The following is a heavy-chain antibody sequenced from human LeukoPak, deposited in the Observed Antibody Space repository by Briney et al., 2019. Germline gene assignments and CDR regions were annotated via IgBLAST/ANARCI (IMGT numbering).Heavy chain of an antibody. V-gene: IGHV4-39*07. Sequence: PSETLSLTCTVSGGSISSSSYYWGWIRQPPGKGLEWIGEINHSGSTNYNPSLKSRVTISVDTSKNQFSLKLSSVTAADTAVYYCARTEGAAAGPVDYWGQGTLVTVSS. CDR1: GGSISSSSYY. CDR2: INHSGST. CDR3: ARTEGAAAGPVDY. D-gene: IGHD6-13*01. J-gene: IGHJ4*02.